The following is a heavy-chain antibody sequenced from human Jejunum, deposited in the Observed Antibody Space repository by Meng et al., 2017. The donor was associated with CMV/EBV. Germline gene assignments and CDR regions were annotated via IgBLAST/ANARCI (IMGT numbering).Heavy chain of an antibody. V-gene: IGHV3-21*01. CDR3: ARDIDH. CDR1: GFTFSSYN. J-gene: IGHJ5*02. CDR2: ISSNSRYI. Sequence: EVQLVDSGXXLVKPGGSLRLSCIGSGFTFSSYNMNWVRQDPGKGLEWVSSISSNSRYINYADSVKGRFTISRDNAKNSLYLHMNSLRVEDTAVYYCARDIDHWGHGTLVTVSS.